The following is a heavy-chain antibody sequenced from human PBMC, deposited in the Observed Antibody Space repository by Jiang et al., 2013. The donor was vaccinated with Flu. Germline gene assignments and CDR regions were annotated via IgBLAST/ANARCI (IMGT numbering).Heavy chain of an antibody. J-gene: IGHJ4*02. CDR3: AKDAPALTVPGDY. CDR1: GFTFSNYA. Sequence: RLSCAASGFTFSNYAMTWVRQAPGKGLEWVSTISGGTGTTYYADSVKGRFTISRDNSKNTLYLKMNSLRAEDTAVYYCAKDAPALTVPGDYWGQGTLVTVSS. V-gene: IGHV3-23*01. CDR2: ISGGTGTT. D-gene: IGHD2-2*01.